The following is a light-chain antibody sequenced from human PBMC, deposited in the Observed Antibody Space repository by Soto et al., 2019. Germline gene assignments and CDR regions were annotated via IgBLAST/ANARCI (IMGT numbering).Light chain of an antibody. CDR1: NSNIGINI. CDR3: AAWDGTLSGVL. CDR2: KTD. Sequence: QSVLTQPPSVSGTPGQTVNISCSGSNSNIGINIVNWYQKVPGRAPQLLIFKTDQRPSGVPHRFSGAKSGTSASLAISGLQSEDEADYYCAAWDGTLSGVLFGGGTKVTVL. V-gene: IGLV1-44*01. J-gene: IGLJ2*01.